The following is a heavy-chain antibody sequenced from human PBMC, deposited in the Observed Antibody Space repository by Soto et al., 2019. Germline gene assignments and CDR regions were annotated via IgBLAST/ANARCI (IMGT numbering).Heavy chain of an antibody. CDR1: GLNFDDFA. D-gene: IGHD3-3*01. CDR2: ITWNSRVL. Sequence: EVQLVESGGRLMQPGRSLRLSCVGTGLNFDDFAMHWVRQAPGKGLEWVSGITWNSRVLAYADSVKGRFTISRDNARNSLYLQIDSLRDEDTALDYCAKGRYDFWSPYYFDSWSQGTLVTVSS. J-gene: IGHJ4*02. CDR3: AKGRYDFWSPYYFDS. V-gene: IGHV3-9*01.